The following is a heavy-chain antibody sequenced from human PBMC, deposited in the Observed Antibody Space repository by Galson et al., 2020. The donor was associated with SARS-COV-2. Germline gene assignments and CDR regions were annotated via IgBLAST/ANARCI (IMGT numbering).Heavy chain of an antibody. Sequence: TGGSLRLSCAASGFTFSSYAMHWVRQAPGKGLEWVAVISYDGSNKYYADSVKGRFTISRDNSKNTLYLQMNSLRAEDTAVYYCARVSGSLGLHPWGQGTLVTVSS. J-gene: IGHJ5*02. D-gene: IGHD3-16*01. CDR1: GFTFSSYA. V-gene: IGHV3-30-3*01. CDR3: ARVSGSLGLHP. CDR2: ISYDGSNK.